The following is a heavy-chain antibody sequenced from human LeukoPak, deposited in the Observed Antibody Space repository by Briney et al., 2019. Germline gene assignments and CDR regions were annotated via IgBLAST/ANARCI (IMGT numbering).Heavy chain of an antibody. V-gene: IGHV4-4*02. Sequence: SGTLSLTCAVSGGSISSSNWWSWVRQPPGKGLEWIGEIYHSGSTNYNPSLKSRVTISVDESKNQFSLKLSSVTAADTAVYYCARRPLPDPAAESFYYYYYGMDVWGQGTTVTVSS. D-gene: IGHD1-14*01. CDR2: IYHSGST. J-gene: IGHJ6*02. CDR3: ARRPLPDPAAESFYYYYYGMDV. CDR1: GGSISSSNW.